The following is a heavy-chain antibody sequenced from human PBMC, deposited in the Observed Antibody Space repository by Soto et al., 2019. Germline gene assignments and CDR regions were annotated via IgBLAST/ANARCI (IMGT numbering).Heavy chain of an antibody. CDR1: GYTFTSYG. V-gene: IGHV1-18*01. CDR2: ISAYNGNT. CDR3: ARPSRGAPYYYYGMDV. D-gene: IGHD3-16*01. Sequence: QVQLVQSGAEVKKPGASVKVSCKASGYTFTSYGISWVRQAPGQGLEWMGWISAYNGNTNYAQKLQGRVTMTTDTSTRTAYMELRSLRSDATAVYYCARPSRGAPYYYYGMDVWGQGTTVTVSS. J-gene: IGHJ6*02.